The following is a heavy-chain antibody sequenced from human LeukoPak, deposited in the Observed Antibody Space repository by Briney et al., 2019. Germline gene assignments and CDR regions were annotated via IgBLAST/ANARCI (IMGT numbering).Heavy chain of an antibody. CDR1: GGTFSTLD. V-gene: IGHV1-69*13. CDR3: ARLGSGYDPGDF. J-gene: IGHJ4*02. CDR2: IIPLFGPA. Sequence: ASVKVSCKASGGTFSTLDISWVRQAPGHGLEWMGGIIPLFGPANYAQKFQDRVTVIADESTTTAYMGLSSLRSEDTAVYYCARLGSGYDPGDFWGQGTLVTVST. D-gene: IGHD5-12*01.